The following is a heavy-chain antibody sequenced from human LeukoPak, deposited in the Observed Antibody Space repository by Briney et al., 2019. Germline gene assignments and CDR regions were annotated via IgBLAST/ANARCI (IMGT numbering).Heavy chain of an antibody. D-gene: IGHD6-19*01. CDR1: GFTFDDYA. Sequence: GRSLRLSCAASGFTFDDYAMHWVRHAPGKGLEWVSGISWNSGSIGYADSVKGRFTISRDNAKNSLYLQMNSLRAEDTALYYCAKAVGRHSGWSFYFDYWGQGTLVTVSS. CDR3: AKAVGRHSGWSFYFDY. V-gene: IGHV3-9*01. CDR2: ISWNSGSI. J-gene: IGHJ4*02.